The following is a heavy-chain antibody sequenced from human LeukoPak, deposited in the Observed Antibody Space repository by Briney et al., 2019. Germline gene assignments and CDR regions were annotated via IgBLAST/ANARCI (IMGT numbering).Heavy chain of an antibody. CDR3: ARGPRGYYDSSGYYYVGLDY. CDR1: GFTFSSYA. CDR2: IYRGGIT. D-gene: IGHD3-22*01. Sequence: GGSLRLSCAASGFTFSSYAMSGVRQAPGKGLEGVSAIYRGGITYYADSVKGRFTISRDNSTNPLYLQMNSLSAEDTAVYYCARGPRGYYDSSGYYYVGLDYWGQGTLVTVSS. J-gene: IGHJ4*02. V-gene: IGHV3-66*01.